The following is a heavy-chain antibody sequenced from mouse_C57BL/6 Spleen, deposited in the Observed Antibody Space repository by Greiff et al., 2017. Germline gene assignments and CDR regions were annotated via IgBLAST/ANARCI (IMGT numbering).Heavy chain of an antibody. J-gene: IGHJ3*01. D-gene: IGHD1-1*02. CDR3: TACYGRFAY. V-gene: IGHV6-6*01. Sequence: EVKLVESGGGLVQPGGSMKLSCAASGFTFSDAWMDWVRQSPEKGLELVAEISNKANNHATYYAESVKGRFTISRDDSTSSVYLQMNRLRDEDTGIYYCTACYGRFAYWGQGTLVTVSA. CDR1: GFTFSDAW. CDR2: ISNKANNHAT.